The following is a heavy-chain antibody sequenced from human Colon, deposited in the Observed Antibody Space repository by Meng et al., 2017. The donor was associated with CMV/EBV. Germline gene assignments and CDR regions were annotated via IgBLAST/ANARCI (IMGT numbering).Heavy chain of an antibody. CDR3: ARDRRPYPRGYYYYGMDV. CDR2: IRHDGSNE. J-gene: IGHJ6*02. V-gene: IGHV3-30*02. Sequence: GESLKISCAASGFTFSSYGMHWVRQGPGKGLEWVAFIRHDGSNEYYADSVKGRFTISRDNAKNSLYLQMNSLRAEDTAVYYCARDRRPYPRGYYYYGMDVWGQGTTVTVSS. D-gene: IGHD3-10*01. CDR1: GFTFSSYG.